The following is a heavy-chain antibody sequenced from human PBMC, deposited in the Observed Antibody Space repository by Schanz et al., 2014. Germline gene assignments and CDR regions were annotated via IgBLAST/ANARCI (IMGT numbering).Heavy chain of an antibody. CDR1: GFTFSNHA. D-gene: IGHD3-10*01. V-gene: IGHV3-23*01. J-gene: IGHJ4*02. CDR2: IGGSGDST. Sequence: EVHLLESGGGLVQPGGSLRLSCAASGFTFSNHALSWVRQAPGKGLEWVSGIGGSGDSTYYADSVKGRFTISRDNSKNTLYLQMNSLRAEDTAVYYCAKDQGSYGSGSYSYFDYWGQGSLVTVSS. CDR3: AKDQGSYGSGSYSYFDY.